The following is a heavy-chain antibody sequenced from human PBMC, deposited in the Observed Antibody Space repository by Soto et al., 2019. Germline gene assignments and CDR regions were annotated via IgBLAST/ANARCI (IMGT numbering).Heavy chain of an antibody. CDR3: AREADYVNWFDP. D-gene: IGHD4-17*01. J-gene: IGHJ5*02. CDR2: ISSSSSTI. Sequence: PGGSLRLSCAASGFTLSSYSMNWVRQAPGKGLEWVSYISSSSSTIYYADSVKGRFTISRDNAKNSLYLQMNSLRAEDTAVYYCAREADYVNWFDPRGQGTLVTVSS. CDR1: GFTLSSYS. V-gene: IGHV3-48*01.